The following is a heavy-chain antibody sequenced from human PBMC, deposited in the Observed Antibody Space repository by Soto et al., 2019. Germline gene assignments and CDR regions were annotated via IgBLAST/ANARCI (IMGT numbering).Heavy chain of an antibody. D-gene: IGHD6-6*01. Sequence: HPGGSLRLSCAASGFTFDDYAMHWVRQAPGKGLEWVSGISWNSGSIGYADSVKGRFTISRDNAKNSLYLQMNSLRAEDTALYYCAKATGGIYSSSPAFDYWGQGTLVTVSS. CDR1: GFTFDDYA. J-gene: IGHJ4*02. V-gene: IGHV3-9*01. CDR3: AKATGGIYSSSPAFDY. CDR2: ISWNSGSI.